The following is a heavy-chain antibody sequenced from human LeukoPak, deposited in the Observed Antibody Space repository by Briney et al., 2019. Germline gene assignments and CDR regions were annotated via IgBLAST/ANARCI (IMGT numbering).Heavy chain of an antibody. D-gene: IGHD3-22*01. CDR3: ARGRYYDSSGYPDY. J-gene: IGHJ4*02. CDR1: GGTFSSYA. CDR2: IIPIFGTA. V-gene: IGHV1-69*05. Sequence: EASVKVSCKASGGTFSSYAISWVRQAPGQGLEWMGGIIPIFGTANYAQKFQGRVTITTDESTSTAYMELSSLRSEDTAVYYCARGRYYDSSGYPDYWGQGTLVTVSS.